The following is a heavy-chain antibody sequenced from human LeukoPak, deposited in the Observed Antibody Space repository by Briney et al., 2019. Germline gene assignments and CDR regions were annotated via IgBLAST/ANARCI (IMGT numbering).Heavy chain of an antibody. CDR3: ARRRSSSSGDFDY. D-gene: IGHD6-6*01. Sequence: SETLCLTCTVSGGSISSYYWGWIRQPPEKGLEWIGYIYYSGSTNYNPSLKSRVTISVDTSKNQFSLKLSSVTAADTAVYYCARRRSSSSGDFDYWGQGTLVTVSS. V-gene: IGHV4-59*08. CDR1: GGSISSYY. J-gene: IGHJ4*02. CDR2: IYYSGST.